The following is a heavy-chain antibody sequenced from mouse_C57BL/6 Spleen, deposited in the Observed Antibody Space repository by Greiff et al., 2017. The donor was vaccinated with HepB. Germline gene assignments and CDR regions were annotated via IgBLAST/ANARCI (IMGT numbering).Heavy chain of an antibody. J-gene: IGHJ4*01. Sequence: QVHVKQSGAELARPGASVKMSCKASGYTFTGYTMHWVKQRPGQGLEWIGYINPSSGYTKYNQKFKDKATLTADKSSSTAYMQLSSLTSEDSAVYYCAVGLRREAMDYWGQGTSVTVSS. CDR2: INPSSGYT. V-gene: IGHV1-4*01. D-gene: IGHD2-4*01. CDR1: GYTFTGYT. CDR3: AVGLRREAMDY.